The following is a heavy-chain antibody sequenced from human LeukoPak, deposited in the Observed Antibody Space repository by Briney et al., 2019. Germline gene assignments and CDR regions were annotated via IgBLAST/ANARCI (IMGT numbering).Heavy chain of an antibody. CDR2: ISGSGGNT. Sequence: GGSLRLSCAASGFNFSSYAVTWVRQAPGKGLEWVSAISGSGGNTYYADSVKGRFTISRDNAKNSLYLQMNSLRAEDTAVYYCAREYRIAAAGHFDYWGQGTLVTVSS. CDR1: GFNFSSYA. J-gene: IGHJ4*02. D-gene: IGHD6-13*01. V-gene: IGHV3-23*01. CDR3: AREYRIAAAGHFDY.